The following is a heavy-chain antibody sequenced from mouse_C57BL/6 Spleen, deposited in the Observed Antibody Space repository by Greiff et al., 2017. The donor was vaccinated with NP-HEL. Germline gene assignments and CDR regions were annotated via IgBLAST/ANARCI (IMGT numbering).Heavy chain of an antibody. Sequence: EVQLQQSGPELVKPGASVKMSCKASGYTFTDYNMHWVKQSHGKSLEWIGYINPNNGGTSYNQKFKGKATLTVNKSSTTAYMELRSLTSDDSAVYYCARGDGSSYWYFDVWGTGTTVTVSS. CDR3: ARGDGSSYWYFDV. J-gene: IGHJ1*03. D-gene: IGHD1-1*01. CDR1: GYTFTDYN. CDR2: INPNNGGT. V-gene: IGHV1-22*01.